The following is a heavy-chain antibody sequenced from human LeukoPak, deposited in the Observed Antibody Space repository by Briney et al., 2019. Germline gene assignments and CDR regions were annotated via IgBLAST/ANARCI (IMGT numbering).Heavy chain of an antibody. CDR3: AKDLAVAEAGYHAFDF. J-gene: IGHJ3*01. CDR2: ISGSGRNT. CDR1: GFTFSNYA. V-gene: IGHV3-23*01. Sequence: GGSLRLSCAASGFTFSNYALSWVRQATGKGLEWVSAISGSGRNTNYADSVKGRFTISRDNSKNTLYLQMSSLRAEDTALYYCAKDLAVAEAGYHAFDFWGQGTMVTVST. D-gene: IGHD6-13*01.